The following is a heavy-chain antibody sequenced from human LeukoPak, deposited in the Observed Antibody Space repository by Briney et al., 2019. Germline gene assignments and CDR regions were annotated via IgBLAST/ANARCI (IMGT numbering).Heavy chain of an antibody. CDR1: GGSFSGYY. D-gene: IGHD3-3*01. CDR2: INHSGST. J-gene: IGHJ4*02. V-gene: IGHV4-34*01. CDR3: AREGGYDFWSGYLYYFDY. Sequence: PSETLSLTCAVYGGSFSGYYWSWIRQPPGKGLEWIGEINHSGSTNYNPSLKSRVTISVDTSKNQFSLKLSSVTAADTAVYYCAREGGYDFWSGYLYYFDYWGQGTLVTVSS.